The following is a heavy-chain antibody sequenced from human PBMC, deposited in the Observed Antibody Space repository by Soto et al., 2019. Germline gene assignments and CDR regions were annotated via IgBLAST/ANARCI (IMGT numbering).Heavy chain of an antibody. V-gene: IGHV3-33*01. CDR1: GFTFSSFG. J-gene: IGHJ6*02. CDR3: ARDASYYSLWSGYYPSRNGMDV. CDR2: IWYDGSKK. Sequence: QVQVVESGGGVVQPGRSLRLSCAASGFTFSSFGMHWVRQAPGKGLEWVSLIWYDGSKKSYGDSVKGRFTISRDNSRNTVYLQMNSLRPDDTAVYYCARDASYYSLWSGYYPSRNGMDVWGQGTKVTVS. D-gene: IGHD3-3*01.